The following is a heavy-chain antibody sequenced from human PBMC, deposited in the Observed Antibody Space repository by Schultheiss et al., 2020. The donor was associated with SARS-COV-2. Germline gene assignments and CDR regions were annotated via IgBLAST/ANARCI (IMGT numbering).Heavy chain of an antibody. V-gene: IGHV3-23*01. J-gene: IGHJ3*02. CDR1: GFTFSSYA. Sequence: GGSLRLSCAASGFTFSSYAMHWVRQAPGKGLEWVSVISGSGATTYYADSVKGRFTISRDNSKNTLYLQMNSLRAEDTAIYYCAKPFPNGIDAFDIWGQGTMVTVSS. CDR3: AKPFPNGIDAFDI. D-gene: IGHD1-26*01. CDR2: ISGSGATT.